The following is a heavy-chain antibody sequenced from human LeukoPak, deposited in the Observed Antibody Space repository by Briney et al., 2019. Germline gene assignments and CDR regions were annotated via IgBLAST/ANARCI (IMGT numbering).Heavy chain of an antibody. J-gene: IGHJ6*02. V-gene: IGHV1-18*01. CDR1: GYTFTSYG. Sequence: ASVKVSFKASGYTFTSYGISWVRQAPGQGLEWMGWISAYNGNTNYAQKLQGRVTMTTDTSTSTAYMELRSLRSDDTAVYYCAREGYCSGGSCYRTDNYYYYGMDVWGQGTTVTVSS. CDR2: ISAYNGNT. CDR3: AREGYCSGGSCYRTDNYYYYGMDV. D-gene: IGHD2-15*01.